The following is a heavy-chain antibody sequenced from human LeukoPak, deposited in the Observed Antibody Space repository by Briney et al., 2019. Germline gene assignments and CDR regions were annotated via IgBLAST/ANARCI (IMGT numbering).Heavy chain of an antibody. V-gene: IGHV3-21*01. CDR2: ISSTSGYI. Sequence: PGGSLRLSCAASGFTFSSHHMNWVRQAPGKGLEWVASISSTSGYIYYADSVKGRFTISRDNAKNSLYLQMNSLRAEDTAVYYCARDSSSWYYFDYWGQGTLVTVSS. CDR1: GFTFSSHH. J-gene: IGHJ4*02. CDR3: ARDSSSWYYFDY. D-gene: IGHD6-13*01.